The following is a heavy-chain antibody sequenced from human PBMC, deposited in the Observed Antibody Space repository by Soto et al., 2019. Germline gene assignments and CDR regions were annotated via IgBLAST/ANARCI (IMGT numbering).Heavy chain of an antibody. V-gene: IGHV4-34*01. J-gene: IGHJ4*02. CDR2: INHSGST. CDR1: SGSFSGYY. CDR3: ARGLRGAARPAAYYFDY. D-gene: IGHD6-6*01. Sequence: SETLSLTCSIYSGSFSGYYGSWIRQPPGKGLEWIGEINHSGSTNYNPSLKSRVTISVDTSKNQFSLKLSSVTAADTAVYYCARGLRGAARPAAYYFDYWGQGTLVTVSS.